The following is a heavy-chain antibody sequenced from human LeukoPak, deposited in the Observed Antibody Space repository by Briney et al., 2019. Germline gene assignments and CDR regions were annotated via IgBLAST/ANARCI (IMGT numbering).Heavy chain of an antibody. CDR3: ARQRGGGYWYFDL. D-gene: IGHD3-10*01. CDR2: MYYSGSA. Sequence: SETLSLTCSVSGGSISSFYWSWIRQPPGKGLEWIGSMYYSGSANYSPSLKSRVTISVDTSKNQFSLKLSSVTAADTAVYFCARQRGGGYWYFDLWGRGTLVTVSS. J-gene: IGHJ2*01. CDR1: GGSISSFY. V-gene: IGHV4-59*08.